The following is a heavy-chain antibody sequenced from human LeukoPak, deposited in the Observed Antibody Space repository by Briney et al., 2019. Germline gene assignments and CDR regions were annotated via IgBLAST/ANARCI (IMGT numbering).Heavy chain of an antibody. Sequence: SETLSLTCTVSGGSISSSSYYWGWIRQPPGKGLEWIGSIYYSGSTYYNPSLKSRVTISVDTSKNQFSLKLSSVTAADTAVYYCAGSRVDWFDPWGQGTLVTVSS. CDR1: GGSISSSSYY. V-gene: IGHV4-39*07. J-gene: IGHJ5*02. D-gene: IGHD2-15*01. CDR2: IYYSGST. CDR3: AGSRVDWFDP.